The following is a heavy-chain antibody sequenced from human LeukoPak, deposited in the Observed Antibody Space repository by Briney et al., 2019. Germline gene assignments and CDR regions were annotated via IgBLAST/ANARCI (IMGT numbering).Heavy chain of an antibody. Sequence: GASVKVSCKASGYTFTSYGISWVRQAPGQGLEWMGWISAYNGNTNYAQKLQGRVTMTTDTSTSTAYMELRSLRFDDTAVYYCARVEGYYDFWVGYSLYNWFAPWGREPLVTVP. CDR3: ARVEGYYDFWVGYSLYNWFAP. CDR2: ISAYNGNT. D-gene: IGHD3-3*01. V-gene: IGHV1-18*01. CDR1: GYTFTSYG. J-gene: IGHJ5*02.